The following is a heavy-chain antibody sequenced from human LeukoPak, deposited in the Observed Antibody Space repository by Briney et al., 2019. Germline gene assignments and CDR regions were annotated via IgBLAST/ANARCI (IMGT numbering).Heavy chain of an antibody. CDR2: IKQDGSEK. V-gene: IGHV3-7*01. CDR3: ARDHGSGSYYTFDY. D-gene: IGHD3-10*01. J-gene: IGHJ4*02. CDR1: GFIFSSYW. Sequence: GGSLRLSCAASGFIFSSYWMSWVRQAPGKGLEWVANIKQDGSEKYYVDSVKGRFTISRDNAKNSLYLQMSSLRAEDTAVYYCARDHGSGSYYTFDYWGQGTLVTVSS.